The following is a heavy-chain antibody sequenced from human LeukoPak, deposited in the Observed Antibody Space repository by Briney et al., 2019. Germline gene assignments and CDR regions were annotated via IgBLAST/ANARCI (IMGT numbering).Heavy chain of an antibody. D-gene: IGHD2-15*01. V-gene: IGHV3-53*04. CDR2: IYSGGST. CDR1: GFTVSSNY. J-gene: IGHJ4*02. CDR3: ARTYCSGGSCPFDY. Sequence: PGGSLRLSCAASGFTVSSNYMSWVHQAPGKGLEWVSVIYSGGSTYYADSVKGRFTISRHNSKNTLYLQMNSLRAEDTAVYYCARTYCSGGSCPFDYWGQGALVTVSS.